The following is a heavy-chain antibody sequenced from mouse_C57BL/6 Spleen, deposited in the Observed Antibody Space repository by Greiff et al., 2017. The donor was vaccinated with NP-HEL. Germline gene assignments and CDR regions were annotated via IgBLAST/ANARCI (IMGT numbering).Heavy chain of an antibody. J-gene: IGHJ1*03. Sequence: QVQLQQPGAELVKPGASVKLSCKASGYTFTSYWMHWVKQRPGQGLEWIGMIHPTSGSTNYNEKFKSKATLTVDKSSSTAYMQLSSLTSEDSAVYYGARIHYGNPSYWYFDVWGTGTTVTVSS. CDR3: ARIHYGNPSYWYFDV. CDR2: IHPTSGST. CDR1: GYTFTSYW. V-gene: IGHV1-64*01. D-gene: IGHD2-1*01.